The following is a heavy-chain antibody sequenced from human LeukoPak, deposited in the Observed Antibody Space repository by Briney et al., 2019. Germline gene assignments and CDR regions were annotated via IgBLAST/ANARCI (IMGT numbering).Heavy chain of an antibody. J-gene: IGHJ4*02. Sequence: SGPTLVKPTQTLTLTCTFSGLSLSTSGMCVSWIRQPPGKALEWLARIDWDDDKYYSTSLKTRLTISKDTSKNQVVLTMTNMDPVDTATYYCARIVTLYDSQTVIFDYWGQGTLVTVSS. CDR3: ARIVTLYDSQTVIFDY. CDR1: GLSLSTSGMC. V-gene: IGHV2-70*11. CDR2: IDWDDDK. D-gene: IGHD3-22*01.